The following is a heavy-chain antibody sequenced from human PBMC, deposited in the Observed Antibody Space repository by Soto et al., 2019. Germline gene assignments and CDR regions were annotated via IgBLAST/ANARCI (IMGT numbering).Heavy chain of an antibody. CDR1: GFTVGSNY. Sequence: VQLVESGGGLVKPGGSLRLSCAVSGFTVGSNYMTWVRQTPGKGLEWVSVIYSGGSTYYADSVKGRFTISRDNSKNTLFLQMNSLRAEDTAVYYCARESSGNYYFDYWGQGTLVTVSS. J-gene: IGHJ4*02. CDR3: ARESSGNYYFDY. CDR2: IYSGGST. V-gene: IGHV3-53*01. D-gene: IGHD1-26*01.